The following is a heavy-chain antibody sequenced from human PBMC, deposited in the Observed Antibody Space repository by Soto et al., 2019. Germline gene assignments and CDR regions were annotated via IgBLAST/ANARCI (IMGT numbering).Heavy chain of an antibody. Sequence: ASVKVSCKASGYTFSSYGISWVRQAPGRGLEWMGWINCYNGDTNYAQSVQGRVTMTTDTSTSTAYMELRSLRSDDTAVYYCARDVENVGWYFDLWGRGTLVTVSS. CDR3: ARDVENVGWYFDL. D-gene: IGHD1-1*01. CDR2: INCYNGDT. CDR1: GYTFSSYG. J-gene: IGHJ2*01. V-gene: IGHV1-18*01.